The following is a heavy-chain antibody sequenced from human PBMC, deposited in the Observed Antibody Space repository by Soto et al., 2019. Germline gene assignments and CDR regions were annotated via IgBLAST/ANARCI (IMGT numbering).Heavy chain of an antibody. Sequence: EVQLVESGGGLVKPGGSLRLSCVASRFSLSTYWMYWVRQAPGKGLMWVSRIKSDGGIKKYEDSVKGRFTISRDNAKTTLYLQMNSLRADDTAVYYCARDLGKYDRHYFDNWGQGTLVTVSS. CDR3: ARDLGKYDRHYFDN. CDR2: IKSDGGIK. D-gene: IGHD3-9*01. V-gene: IGHV3-74*01. CDR1: RFSLSTYW. J-gene: IGHJ4*02.